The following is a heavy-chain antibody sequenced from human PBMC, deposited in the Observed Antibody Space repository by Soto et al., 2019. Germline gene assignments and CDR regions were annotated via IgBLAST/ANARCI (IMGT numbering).Heavy chain of an antibody. D-gene: IGHD5-12*01. CDR3: ARAPGYSGYDALDY. V-gene: IGHV3-64*01. J-gene: IGHJ4*02. Sequence: EVQLVESGGGLVQPGGSLRLSCAASGYTFSTYAMHWVRQAPGKGLEYVSVINSNGGSTFYANSVKGRFTISRDNSKNTLYLLMGSLRVEDTGVYYCARAPGYSGYDALDYWGQGTLVIVSS. CDR2: INSNGGST. CDR1: GYTFSTYA.